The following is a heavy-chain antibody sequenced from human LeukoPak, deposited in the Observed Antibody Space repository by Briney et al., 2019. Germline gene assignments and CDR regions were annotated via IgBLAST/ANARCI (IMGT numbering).Heavy chain of an antibody. V-gene: IGHV3-11*05. Sequence: PGGSMILCCTASGFTFSDYKMSWIRQAPGKGLEWVSYISSSSSYTNYADSVKGRFTISRDNAKNSLYLQMNSLRAEDTAVYYCARDLSPPPNWFDPWGQGALVTVSS. CDR2: ISSSSSYT. CDR3: ARDLSPPPNWFDP. CDR1: GFTFSDYK. J-gene: IGHJ5*02.